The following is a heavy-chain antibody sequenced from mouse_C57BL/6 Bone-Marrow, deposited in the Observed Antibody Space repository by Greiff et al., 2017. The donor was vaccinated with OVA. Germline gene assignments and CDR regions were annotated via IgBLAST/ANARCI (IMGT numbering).Heavy chain of an antibody. J-gene: IGHJ2*01. CDR2: ISNGGGST. Sequence: EVQVVESGGGLVQPGGSLKLSCAASGFTFSDYYMYWVRQTPEKRLEWVAYISNGGGSTYYPDTVKGRFTISRDNAKNTLYLQMSRLKSEDTAMYYCARHHYFDYWGQGTTLTVSS. CDR3: ARHHYFDY. V-gene: IGHV5-12*01. CDR1: GFTFSDYY.